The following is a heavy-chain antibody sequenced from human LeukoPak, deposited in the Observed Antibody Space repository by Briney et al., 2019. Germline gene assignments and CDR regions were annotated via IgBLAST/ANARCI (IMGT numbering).Heavy chain of an antibody. CDR2: IYSSGYA. D-gene: IGHD1-7*01. J-gene: IGHJ6*03. CDR3: ARVSGELLSSYYFYMDV. V-gene: IGHV3-66*02. Sequence: QAGGSLRLSCAASGLTVSSSYMTWVRQAPGKGLEWVSIIYSSGYAYYADSVKGRFTISRDNSKNTLYLQMLSLRVEDTAVYHCARVSGELLSSYYFYMDVWGKGTTVTVSS. CDR1: GLTVSSSY.